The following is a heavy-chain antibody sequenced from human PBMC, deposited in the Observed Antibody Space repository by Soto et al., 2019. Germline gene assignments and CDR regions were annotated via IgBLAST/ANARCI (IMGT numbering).Heavy chain of an antibody. D-gene: IGHD5-18*01. CDR3: AKAADIYSYVED. V-gene: IGHV3-30*18. CDR1: GFTFSRYG. CDR2: TSYDGSKK. Sequence: QVQLVESGGGVVQPGRSLRLSCVVSGFTFSRYGMHWVRQAPGKGLEWVAITSYDGSKKYYADSVKGRFTISRDNSRNTLELKMDSLNGEDTAMYYCAKAADIYSYVEDWGQRTLVTVSS. J-gene: IGHJ4*02.